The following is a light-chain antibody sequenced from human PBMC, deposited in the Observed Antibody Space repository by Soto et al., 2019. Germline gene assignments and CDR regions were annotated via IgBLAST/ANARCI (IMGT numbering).Light chain of an antibody. J-gene: IGKJ2*01. V-gene: IGKV3-20*01. CDR1: QRISSSY. Sequence: EIVLTQSPGTLSLSPGERATLSCRASQRISSSYLAWYQQKPGQAPRLLIYGASSRATGIPDRVSGSGSGTDFTLTISRLEPEDFAVYYCQQYGRSLFAFGQGTKVEIK. CDR3: QQYGRSLFA. CDR2: GAS.